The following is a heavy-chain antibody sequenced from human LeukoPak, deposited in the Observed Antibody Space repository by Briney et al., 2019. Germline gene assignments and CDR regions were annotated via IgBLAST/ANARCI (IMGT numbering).Heavy chain of an antibody. V-gene: IGHV4-4*08. J-gene: IGHJ1*01. CDR1: GDSISSDY. CDR2: IYRFGDT. Sequence: SETLSLTCTVSGDSISSDYWSWIRQPPGKGLEWIGYIYRFGDTDYNPSLMRRVTISLDTSKKQVSLNLTSVTAADTAVYYCAGRGQRYFRDWGQGTLVTVSS. CDR3: AGRGQRYFRD.